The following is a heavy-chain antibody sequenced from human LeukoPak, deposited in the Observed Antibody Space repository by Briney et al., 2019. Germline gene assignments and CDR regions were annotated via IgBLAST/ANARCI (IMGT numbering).Heavy chain of an antibody. J-gene: IGHJ4*02. CDR1: GFTFSSYG. Sequence: GRPLRLSCAASGFTFSSYGMHWVRQAPGKGLEWVAVISYDGSNKYYADSVKGRFTISRDNSKNTLYLQMNSLRAEDTAVYYCAKAGAYDSSGYYDYWGQGTLVTVSS. D-gene: IGHD3-22*01. CDR3: AKAGAYDSSGYYDY. CDR2: ISYDGSNK. V-gene: IGHV3-30*18.